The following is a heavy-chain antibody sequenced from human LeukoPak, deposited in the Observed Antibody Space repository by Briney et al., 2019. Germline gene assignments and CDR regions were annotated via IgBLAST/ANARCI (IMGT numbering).Heavy chain of an antibody. D-gene: IGHD7-27*01. CDR1: GFTFSNYN. V-gene: IGHV3-21*01. J-gene: IGHJ6*03. Sequence: GGSLRLSCAGSGFTFSNYNMNGVRQAPGKGLEGVSSISSSSSYIFYADSVKGRFTISRDNAKNSLYLQMNSLRAEDTGVYYCARSELGYYYYYMDVWGKGTTVTVSS. CDR3: ARSELGYYYYYMDV. CDR2: ISSSSSYI.